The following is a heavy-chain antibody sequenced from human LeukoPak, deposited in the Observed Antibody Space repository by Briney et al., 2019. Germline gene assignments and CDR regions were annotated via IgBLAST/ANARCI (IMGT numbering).Heavy chain of an antibody. CDR3: VKERPFYDY. J-gene: IGHJ4*02. CDR1: GXNFNTCP. CDR2: ISPEGKDT. V-gene: IGHV3-64D*06. D-gene: IGHD2/OR15-2a*01. Sequence: GGSLRLSCSASGXNFNTCPMHWLRQAPGKGLEFVAAISPEGKDTYYADSVKGRFTISRDNSRNTLYLQMSGLRVEDTAVYYCVKERPFYDYWGQGTLVTVPS.